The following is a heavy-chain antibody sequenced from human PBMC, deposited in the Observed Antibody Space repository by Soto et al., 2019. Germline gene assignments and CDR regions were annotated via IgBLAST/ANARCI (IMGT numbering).Heavy chain of an antibody. J-gene: IGHJ5*02. Sequence: ASVKVSCKASGYTLTRYGISWVRQAPGQGLEWMGWISAYNGNTNYAQKLQGRVTMTTDTSTSTAYMELRSLRSDDTAVYYCARAEGYSSTWGLFDPWGQGTLVTVSS. CDR3: ARAEGYSSTWGLFDP. CDR2: ISAYNGNT. CDR1: GYTLTRYG. V-gene: IGHV1-18*01. D-gene: IGHD2-2*01.